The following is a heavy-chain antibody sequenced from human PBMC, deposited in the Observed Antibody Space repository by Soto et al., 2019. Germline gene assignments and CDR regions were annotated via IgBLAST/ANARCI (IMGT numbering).Heavy chain of an antibody. Sequence: QVQLVQSGAEVKKPGSSVKVSCKASGGTFSSYTISWVRQAPGQGLEWMGRIIPILGIANYAQKLQGRVTITADKSTSTAYMELSSLRSEDTAVYYCARATYGSTAGWFDPWGQGTLVTVSS. CDR2: IIPILGIA. CDR3: ARATYGSTAGWFDP. CDR1: GGTFSSYT. V-gene: IGHV1-69*02. D-gene: IGHD3-10*01. J-gene: IGHJ5*02.